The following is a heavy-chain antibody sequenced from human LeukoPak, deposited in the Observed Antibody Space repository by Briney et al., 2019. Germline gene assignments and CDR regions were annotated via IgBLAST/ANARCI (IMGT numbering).Heavy chain of an antibody. CDR2: IIPIFGSA. V-gene: IGHV1-69*06. CDR1: GGTFSSYP. D-gene: IGHD2-15*01. CDR3: ASRNKSVVAATRFDY. J-gene: IGHJ4*02. Sequence: SVKVSCKASGGTFSSYPISWVRQAPGQGLEWMGGIIPIFGSANYAQKFQGRVTITADKSTSTAYMELSSLRSEDTAVYYCASRNKSVVAATRFDYWGQGTLVTVSS.